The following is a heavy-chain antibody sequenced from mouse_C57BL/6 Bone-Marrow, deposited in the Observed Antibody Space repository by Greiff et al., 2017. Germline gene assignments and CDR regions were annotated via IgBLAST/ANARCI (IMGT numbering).Heavy chain of an antibody. D-gene: IGHD2-4*01. Sequence: VQLQQPGAELVKPGASVKLSCKASGYTFTSYWMQWVKQRPGQGLEWIGEIDPSDSYNKHNQKFKGKATLTVDTSSSTAYMQLSSLTSEDSAVYYCARDYDYEFVYWGQGTTLSVSS. J-gene: IGHJ2*01. CDR2: IDPSDSYN. CDR1: GYTFTSYW. CDR3: ARDYDYEFVY. V-gene: IGHV1-50*01.